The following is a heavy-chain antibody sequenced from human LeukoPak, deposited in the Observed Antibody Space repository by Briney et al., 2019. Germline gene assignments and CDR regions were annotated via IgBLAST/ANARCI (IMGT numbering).Heavy chain of an antibody. CDR3: ARDSGARRPIQLWGGKYVDAFDI. J-gene: IGHJ3*02. V-gene: IGHV3-11*01. D-gene: IGHD5-18*01. CDR1: GFTFSDYY. CDR2: IGSSGSTI. Sequence: PGGSLRLSCAASGFTFSDYYMSWVRQAPGKGLEWVSYIGSSGSTIYYADSVKGRFTISRDNAKNSLYLQMNSLRAEDTAVYYCARDSGARRPIQLWGGKYVDAFDIWGQGTMVTVSS.